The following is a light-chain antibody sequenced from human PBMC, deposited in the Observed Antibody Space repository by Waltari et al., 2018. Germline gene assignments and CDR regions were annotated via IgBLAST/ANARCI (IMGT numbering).Light chain of an antibody. J-gene: IGLJ2*01. CDR3: SSYTSRITWV. V-gene: IGLV2-14*03. Sequence: QSALTQPASVSGSPGQSITISCTGTSSDVGGYNYVSWYQQHPGKAPKLIIYDVSNRPSGVSNRFSGSKSGNTASLTISGLQAEDEANYYCSSYTSRITWVFGGGTKLTVL. CDR1: SSDVGGYNY. CDR2: DVS.